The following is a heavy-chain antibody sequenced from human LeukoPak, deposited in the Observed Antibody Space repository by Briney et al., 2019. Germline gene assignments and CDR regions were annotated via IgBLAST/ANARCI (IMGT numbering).Heavy chain of an antibody. V-gene: IGHV1-18*01. Sequence: VASVKVSCKASGYTFTDYYIHWVRQAPGQGLEWMGWISAYNGNTNYAQKLQGRVTMTTDTSTSTAYMELRSLRSDDTAVYYCARGGVPLAVAGGVDYWGQGTLVTVSS. CDR2: ISAYNGNT. J-gene: IGHJ4*02. CDR1: GYTFTDYY. CDR3: ARGGVPLAVAGGVDY. D-gene: IGHD6-19*01.